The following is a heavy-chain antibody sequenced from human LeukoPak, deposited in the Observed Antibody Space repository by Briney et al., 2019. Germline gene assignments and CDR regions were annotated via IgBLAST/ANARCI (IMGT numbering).Heavy chain of an antibody. V-gene: IGHV1-2*02. CDR2: INPKSGAT. CDR3: ARAGDESTGHYDSLHF. J-gene: IGHJ3*01. D-gene: IGHD2-8*02. CDR1: GYTFDENH. Sequence: VSVKVSCKASGYTFDENHINWVRQAPGQGPELMGWINPKSGATDSAQQFQGRLTMTRDTSIGTASMDLSGLRLDDTGIYYCARAGDESTGHYDSLHFWGQGTMVTVSS.